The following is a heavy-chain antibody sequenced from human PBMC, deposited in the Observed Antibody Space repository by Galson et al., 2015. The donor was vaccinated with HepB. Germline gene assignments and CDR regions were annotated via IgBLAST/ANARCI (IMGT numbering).Heavy chain of an antibody. CDR2: IKSKTDGGTT. Sequence: WVRQAPGKGLEWVGRIKSKTDGGTTDYAAPVKGRFTISRDDSKNTLFLQMSRLKSEDTAVYYCTSEGESSDWYMAVYWGQGTLVTVSS. V-gene: IGHV3-15*01. D-gene: IGHD6-19*01. J-gene: IGHJ4*02. CDR3: TSEGESSDWYMAVY.